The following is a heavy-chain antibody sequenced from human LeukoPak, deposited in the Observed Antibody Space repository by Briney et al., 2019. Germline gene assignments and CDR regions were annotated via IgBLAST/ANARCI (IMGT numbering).Heavy chain of an antibody. J-gene: IGHJ6*03. V-gene: IGHV4-61*01. Sequence: PSQTLSLTCTVSGGSISSGSYYWSWIRQPPGKGLEWIGYIYYSGSTNYNPSLKSRVTISVDTSKNQFSLKLSSVTAADTAVYYCARGSSHSRYSYYYYMDVWGKGTTVTVSS. CDR2: IYYSGST. D-gene: IGHD2-15*01. CDR1: GGSISSGSYY. CDR3: ARGSSHSRYSYYYYMDV.